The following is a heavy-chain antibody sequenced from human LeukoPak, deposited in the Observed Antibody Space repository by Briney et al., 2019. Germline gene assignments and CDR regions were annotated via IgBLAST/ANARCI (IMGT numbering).Heavy chain of an antibody. V-gene: IGHV3-7*03. D-gene: IGHD2-15*01. CDR2: IKQDGSEK. J-gene: IGHJ4*02. CDR1: GFIFTDYY. CDR3: AKGPLGSCSGSSCYLIDY. Sequence: GGSLRLSCAASGFIFTDYYMGWVRQAPGKGPEWVANIKQDGSEKFYVDSVKGRFTISRDNAKKSLYLQMNSLRADDTAVYYCAKGPLGSCSGSSCYLIDYWGQGTLVTVSS.